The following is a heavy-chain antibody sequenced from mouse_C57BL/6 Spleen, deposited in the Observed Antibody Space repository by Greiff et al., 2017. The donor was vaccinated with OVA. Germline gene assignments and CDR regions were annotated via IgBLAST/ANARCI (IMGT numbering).Heavy chain of an antibody. CDR1: GYTFTGYW. CDR2: ILPGSGST. Sequence: QVTLKVSGAELMKPGASVKLSCKATGYTFTGYWIEWVKQRPGHGLEWIGEILPGSGSTNYNEKFKGKATFTADTSSNTAYMQLSSLTTEDSAIYYCASGEIYYGYGAYWGQGTLVTVSA. V-gene: IGHV1-9*01. J-gene: IGHJ3*01. CDR3: ASGEIYYGYGAY. D-gene: IGHD2-2*01.